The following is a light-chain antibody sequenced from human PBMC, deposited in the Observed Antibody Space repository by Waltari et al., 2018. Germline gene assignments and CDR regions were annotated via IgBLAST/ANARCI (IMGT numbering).Light chain of an antibody. V-gene: IGKV3-11*01. Sequence: DILLTQSPATLSLSPGGRATLSCRASQSVSRYLAWYQQKPGQAPRLLIYDASNRAPGIPARFSGSGSGTDFTLTISSLEPEDFAVYYCQQRSNWPPKYTFGQGTKLEIK. J-gene: IGKJ2*01. CDR3: QQRSNWPPKYT. CDR1: QSVSRY. CDR2: DAS.